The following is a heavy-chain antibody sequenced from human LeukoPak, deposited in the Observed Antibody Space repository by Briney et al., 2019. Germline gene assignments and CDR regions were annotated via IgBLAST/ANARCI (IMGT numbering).Heavy chain of an antibody. D-gene: IGHD1-26*01. CDR2: ISSSSSNT. Sequence: PGGSLRLSCAASGFTFSSYGMHWVRQAPGKGLEWVSYISSSSSNTNYGDSVKGRFTISRDNAKNSLYLQMNSLRAEDTAVYYCAAAVVGGGVDYWGQGTLVTVSS. CDR1: GFTFSSYG. J-gene: IGHJ4*02. V-gene: IGHV3-48*04. CDR3: AAAVVGGGVDY.